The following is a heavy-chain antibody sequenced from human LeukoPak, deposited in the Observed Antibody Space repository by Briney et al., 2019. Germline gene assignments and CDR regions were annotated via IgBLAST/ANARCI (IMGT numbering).Heavy chain of an antibody. CDR1: GYTFTSYN. D-gene: IGHD6-19*01. V-gene: IGHV1-18*01. CDR3: ATWVGRAVAGFEGPFDY. Sequence: ASVKVSCKASGYTFTSYNINWVRQAPGQGLEWMGWISAYNGNTNYPQKLQGRVTMTTDTSTSTAYMELRSLRSDDTAVYYCATWVGRAVAGFEGPFDYWGQGTLVTVSS. CDR2: ISAYNGNT. J-gene: IGHJ4*02.